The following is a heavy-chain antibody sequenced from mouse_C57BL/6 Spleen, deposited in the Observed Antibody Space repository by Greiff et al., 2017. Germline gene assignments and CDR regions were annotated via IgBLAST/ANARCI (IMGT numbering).Heavy chain of an antibody. V-gene: IGHV1-53*01. Sequence: QVQLQQSGTELVKPGASVKLSCKASGYTFTSYWMHWVKQRPGQGLEWIGNINPSNGGTNYNEKFKSKATLTVDKSSSTAYMQLSSLTSEDSAVYYCARSPYSNYAMDYWGQGTSVTVSS. J-gene: IGHJ4*01. CDR2: INPSNGGT. D-gene: IGHD2-5*01. CDR1: GYTFTSYW. CDR3: ARSPYSNYAMDY.